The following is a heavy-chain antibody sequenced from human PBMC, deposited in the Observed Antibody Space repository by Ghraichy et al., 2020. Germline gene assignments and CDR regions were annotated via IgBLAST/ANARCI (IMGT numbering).Heavy chain of an antibody. CDR3: AKDEYGLGSSNEY. J-gene: IGHJ4*02. D-gene: IGHD3-10*01. CDR1: GFTFSSYA. CDR2: ISGSGGST. V-gene: IGHV3-23*01. Sequence: GGSLRLSCAASGFTFSSYAMSWVRQAPGKGLEWVSTISGSGGSTYSADSVRGRFTISRDNSKNTLYLQMNSLRAEDTAVYYCAKDEYGLGSSNEYWGQGTLVTVSS.